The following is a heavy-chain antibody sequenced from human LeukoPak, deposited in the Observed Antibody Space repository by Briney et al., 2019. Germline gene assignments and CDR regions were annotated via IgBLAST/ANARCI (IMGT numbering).Heavy chain of an antibody. D-gene: IGHD2-8*02. J-gene: IGHJ4*02. Sequence: GGSLRLSCAASGFTFSSFAMIWVRQPPGKGLEWVSSIFPSGGEIHYADSVRGRFTISRDNSKSTLSLQMNSLRAEDTAIYYCATYRQVLLPFESWGQGTLVTVSS. CDR3: ATYRQVLLPFES. CDR2: IFPSGGEI. V-gene: IGHV3-23*01. CDR1: GFTFSSFA.